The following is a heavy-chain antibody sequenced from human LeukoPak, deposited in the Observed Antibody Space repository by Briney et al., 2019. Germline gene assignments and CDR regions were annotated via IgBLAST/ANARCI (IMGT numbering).Heavy chain of an antibody. J-gene: IGHJ4*02. Sequence: PGGSLRLSCAASGFTFSSYSMNWVRQAPGKGLKWVSSISSSSSHIYYADSVKGRFTISRDNAKNSLYLQMNSLRAEDTAVYYCARARSGGPADYWGQGTLVTVSS. CDR2: ISSSSSHI. V-gene: IGHV3-21*01. D-gene: IGHD3-10*01. CDR3: ARARSGGPADY. CDR1: GFTFSSYS.